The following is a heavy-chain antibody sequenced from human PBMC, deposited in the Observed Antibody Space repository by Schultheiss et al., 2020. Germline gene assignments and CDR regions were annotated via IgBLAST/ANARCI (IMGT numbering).Heavy chain of an antibody. CDR1: GGSFSGYY. CDR3: ARKYYDFWSGYFLDYYYGMDV. Sequence: SETLSLTCAVYGGSFSGYYWSWIRQPPGKGLEWIGEINHSGSTNYNPSLKSRVTISVDTSKNQFSLKLSSVTAADTAVYYCARKYYDFWSGYFLDYYYGMDVWGQGTTVNGYS. CDR2: INHSGST. J-gene: IGHJ6*02. V-gene: IGHV4-34*01. D-gene: IGHD3-3*01.